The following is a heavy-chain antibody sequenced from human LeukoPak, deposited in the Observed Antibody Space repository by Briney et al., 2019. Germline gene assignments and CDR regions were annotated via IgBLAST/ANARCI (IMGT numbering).Heavy chain of an antibody. CDR2: ISAYNGNT. CDR1: GYTFTSYD. D-gene: IGHD2-15*01. CDR3: ARGLHFDY. J-gene: IGHJ4*02. V-gene: IGHV1-18*01. Sequence: ASVKVSCKPSGYTFTSYDINRVRQATGQGLEWMGWISAYNGNTNYAQKLQGRVTMTTDTSTSTAYMELRSLRSDDTAVYYCARGLHFDYWGQGTLVTVSS.